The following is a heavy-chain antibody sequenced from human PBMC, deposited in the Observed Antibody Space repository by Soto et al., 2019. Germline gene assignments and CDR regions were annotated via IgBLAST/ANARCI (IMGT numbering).Heavy chain of an antibody. V-gene: IGHV4-59*01. J-gene: IGHJ3*01. CDR3: AGVWGGAFDF. CDR2: IYYSGST. D-gene: IGHD3-10*01. Sequence: SETLSLTCTVSGGSISSYYWSWIRQPPGKGLEWIGYIYYSGSTNYNPSLKSRVTISVDTSKNQFSLNLSSVTAADTAVYYCAGVWGGAFDFWGQGTMVTVSS. CDR1: GGSISSYY.